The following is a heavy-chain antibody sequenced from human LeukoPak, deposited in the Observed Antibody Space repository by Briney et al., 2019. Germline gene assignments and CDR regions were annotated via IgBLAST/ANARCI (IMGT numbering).Heavy chain of an antibody. V-gene: IGHV3-15*01. J-gene: IGHJ4*02. CDR3: ARESSLLFY. CDR1: GLTFNNAW. CDR2: IQRKTEGETK. Sequence: GGSLRLSCSASGLTFNNAWMRRVRPAPGEGLEWVGRIQRKTEGETKEYLAPVTGRFTISRDKSKNTPYLQMTSLRADDTDVYYCARESSLLFYWVQGTQVTV. D-gene: IGHD1-26*01.